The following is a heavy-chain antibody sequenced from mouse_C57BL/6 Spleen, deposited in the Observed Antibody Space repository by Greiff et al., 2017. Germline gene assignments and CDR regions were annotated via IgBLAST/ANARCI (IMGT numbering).Heavy chain of an antibody. Sequence: VQLQQPGAELVRPGTSVKLSCKASGYTFTSYWMHWVKQRPGQGLEWIGVIDPSDSYTNYNQKFKGKATLTVDTSSSTAYMQLSSLTSEDSAVYYCARCEGYYVSAMDYWGQGTSVTVSS. CDR1: GYTFTSYW. V-gene: IGHV1-59*01. CDR3: ARCEGYYVSAMDY. CDR2: IDPSDSYT. D-gene: IGHD2-3*01. J-gene: IGHJ4*01.